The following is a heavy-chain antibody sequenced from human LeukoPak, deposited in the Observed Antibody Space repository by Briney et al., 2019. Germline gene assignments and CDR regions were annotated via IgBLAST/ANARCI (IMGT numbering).Heavy chain of an antibody. CDR2: IWYDGSNK. D-gene: IGHD3-10*01. CDR3: ARGSPYIDVRRFSYPEYYYYGMDV. CDR1: GFTFSSYG. V-gene: IGHV3-33*08. Sequence: PGGSLRLSCAASGFTFSSYGMHWVRQAPGKGLEWVAVIWYDGSNKYYADSVKGRFTISRDNSKNTLYLQMNSLRAEDTAVYYCARGSPYIDVRRFSYPEYYYYGMDVWGQGTTVTVSS. J-gene: IGHJ6*02.